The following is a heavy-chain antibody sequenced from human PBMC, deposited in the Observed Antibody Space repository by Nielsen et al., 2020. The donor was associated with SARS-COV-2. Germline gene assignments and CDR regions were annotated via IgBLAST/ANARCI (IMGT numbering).Heavy chain of an antibody. D-gene: IGHD2-2*01. CDR2: ISANNGNV. CDR1: DNTFFSYS. Sequence: ASMKVSCKASDNTFFSYSITWVRQAPGQGLEWMGRISANNGNVKYAQNLQGRVTMTTDTSTNTVYMELKRLRSDDTAVYYCAREGSGVVPGPLGLGMWYLYYYMDVWGKGTTVTVSS. CDR3: AREGSGVVPGPLGLGMWYLYYYMDV. V-gene: IGHV1-18*04. J-gene: IGHJ6*03.